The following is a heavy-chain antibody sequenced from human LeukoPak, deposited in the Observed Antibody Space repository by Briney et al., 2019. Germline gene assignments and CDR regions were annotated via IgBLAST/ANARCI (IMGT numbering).Heavy chain of an antibody. V-gene: IGHV3-30*04. D-gene: IGHD3-22*01. J-gene: IGHJ4*02. CDR2: TSYNGNNK. Sequence: PGRSLRLSCGASGFTFSSYAMRWVRQAPGKGLEWVAGTSYNGNNKFYAGSVKGRFSISRDNSKNTLYLQMDSLRAEDTAVYYCAKGDNYYDTSGYYHVKALFDYWGQGALVTVSS. CDR1: GFTFSSYA. CDR3: AKGDNYYDTSGYYHVKALFDY.